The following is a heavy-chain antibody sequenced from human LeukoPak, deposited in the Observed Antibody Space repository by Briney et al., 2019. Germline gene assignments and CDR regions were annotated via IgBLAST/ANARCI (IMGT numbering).Heavy chain of an antibody. CDR1: GGTFSSYA. Sequence: ASVKVSCKASGGTFSSYAISWVRQAPGQGLEWMGRIIPILGIANYAQKFQGRVTITADKSTSTAYMELSSLRSEDTAVYYCARSVIQLWFSTDTTRFDPWGQGTLVTVSS. J-gene: IGHJ5*02. D-gene: IGHD5-18*01. CDR2: IIPILGIA. CDR3: ARSVIQLWFSTDTTRFDP. V-gene: IGHV1-69*04.